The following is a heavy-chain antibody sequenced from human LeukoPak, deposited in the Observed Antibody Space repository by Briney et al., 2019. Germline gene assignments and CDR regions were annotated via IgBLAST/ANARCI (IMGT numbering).Heavy chain of an antibody. D-gene: IGHD3-10*01. CDR3: ATLYYYGSGSYFPFDY. V-gene: IGHV5-51*01. CDR2: IYPGDSDT. J-gene: IGHJ4*02. CDR1: GYSFTSYW. Sequence: GESLKISCKGSGYSFTSYWIGWVRQMPGKGLEWMGIIYPGDSDTRYSPFFQGQVTISADKSISTAYLQWSSLKASDTAMYYCATLYYYGSGSYFPFDYWGQGTLVTVSS.